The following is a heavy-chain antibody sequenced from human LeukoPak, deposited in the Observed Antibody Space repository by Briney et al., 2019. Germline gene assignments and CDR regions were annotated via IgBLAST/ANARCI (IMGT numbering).Heavy chain of an antibody. J-gene: IGHJ4*02. V-gene: IGHV4-4*07. CDR3: ARNPRRYGSGSYSDY. CDR1: GGSISSYY. CDR2: IYTSGST. Sequence: PSETLSLTCTVSGGSISSYYWSWIRQPAGKGLEWIGRIYTSGSTNYNPSLKSRVTMSVDTSKNQFSLKLSSVTAADTAVYYCARNPRRYGSGSYSDYWGQGTLVTVSS. D-gene: IGHD3-10*01.